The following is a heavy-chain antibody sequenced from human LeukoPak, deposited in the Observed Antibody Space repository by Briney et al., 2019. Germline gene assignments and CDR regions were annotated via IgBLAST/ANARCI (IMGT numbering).Heavy chain of an antibody. CDR2: ISAYNGNT. Sequence: ASVKVSCKASGYTFTSYGISWVRQAPGQGLEWMGWISAYNGNTNYAQKLQGRVTMTTDTSTSTAYMELRSLRSDDTAVYYCATTVSARQAFDYWGQGTLVTVSS. CDR3: ATTVSARQAFDY. CDR1: GYTFTSYG. J-gene: IGHJ4*02. V-gene: IGHV1-18*01. D-gene: IGHD4-11*01.